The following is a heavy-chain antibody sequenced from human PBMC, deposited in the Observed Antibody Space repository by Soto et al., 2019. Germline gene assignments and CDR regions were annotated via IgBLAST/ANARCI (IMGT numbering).Heavy chain of an antibody. D-gene: IGHD2-21*02. Sequence: VSGPTLVNPTQTLTLTCTFSGFSLRTTSTTEVGVGWIRQPPGKALEWLALIFWNDDKRYSSTLKSRLTITKDTSKNQVVLTMTDVDPEDTATYFCAHGQVTVTRAFQNWGPGTLVTVSS. CDR3: AHGQVTVTRAFQN. CDR2: IFWNDDK. CDR1: GFSLRTTSTTEVG. V-gene: IGHV2-5*01. J-gene: IGHJ1*01.